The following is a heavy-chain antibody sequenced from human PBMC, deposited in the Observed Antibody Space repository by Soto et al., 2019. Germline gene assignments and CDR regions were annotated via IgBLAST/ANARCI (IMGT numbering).Heavy chain of an antibody. CDR1: GGTVCSYA. CDR2: IIPIFGTA. J-gene: IGHJ4*02. D-gene: IGHD5-12*01. Sequence: QVQLVQSGAEVKKPGSSVKVSCKASGGTVCSYAISWVRQAPGQGLEWMGGIIPIFGTANYAQKFQGRVTITADESTSTAYMELSSLRSEDTAVYYCARDKDNGYPLDYWGQGTLVTVSS. V-gene: IGHV1-69*12. CDR3: ARDKDNGYPLDY.